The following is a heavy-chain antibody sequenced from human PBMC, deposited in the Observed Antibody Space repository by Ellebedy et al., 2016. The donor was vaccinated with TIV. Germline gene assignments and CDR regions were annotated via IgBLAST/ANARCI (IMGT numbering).Heavy chain of an antibody. D-gene: IGHD2-2*01. CDR2: INQDGGEK. V-gene: IGHV3-7*03. Sequence: GESLKISCAASGFTISRHWMTWVRQGPGKGLEWVANINQDGGEKNYVDSVRGRFTISRDNAKNSLYLQMNSLRAEDTAVFYCARAGGRHSTGSGFYWGQGTRVTVST. CDR1: GFTISRHW. CDR3: ARAGGRHSTGSGFY. J-gene: IGHJ4*02.